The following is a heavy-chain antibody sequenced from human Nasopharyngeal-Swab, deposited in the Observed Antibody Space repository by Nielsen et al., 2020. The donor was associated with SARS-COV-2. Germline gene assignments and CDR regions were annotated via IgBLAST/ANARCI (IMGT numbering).Heavy chain of an antibody. CDR2: IYYSGCT. D-gene: IGHD3-9*01. Sequence: WISQPPGTGLELIGSIYYSGCTYYTPPLKSRVTISVDTSKNQFSLKLSSVTAADTAVYYCARESVLRYFDWEYYYYGMDVWGQGTTVTVSS. CDR3: ARESVLRYFDWEYYYYGMDV. V-gene: IGHV4-39*02. J-gene: IGHJ6*02.